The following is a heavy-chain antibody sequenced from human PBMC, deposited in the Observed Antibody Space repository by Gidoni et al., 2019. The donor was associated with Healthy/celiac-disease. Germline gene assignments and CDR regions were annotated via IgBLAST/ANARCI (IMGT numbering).Heavy chain of an antibody. CDR2: ISSSSSYI. CDR3: ARDLLLSEAGYDY. D-gene: IGHD2-15*01. Sequence: EVQLVESGGGLVKPGGSLRLSCSASGFTFSSYSMNWVRQAPGKGLEWVSSISSSSSYIYYADSVKGRFTISRDNAKNSLYLQMNSLRAEDTAVYYCARDLLLSEAGYDYWGQGTLVTISS. J-gene: IGHJ4*02. CDR1: GFTFSSYS. V-gene: IGHV3-21*01.